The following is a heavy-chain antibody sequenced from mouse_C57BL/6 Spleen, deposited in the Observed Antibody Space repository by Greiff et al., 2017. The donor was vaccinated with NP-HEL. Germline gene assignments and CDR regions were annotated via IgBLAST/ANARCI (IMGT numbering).Heavy chain of an antibody. CDR1: GFTFSDYY. V-gene: IGHV5-16*01. D-gene: IGHD1-1*02. CDR2: INYDGSST. CDR3: ARDGGFLYYFDY. J-gene: IGHJ2*01. Sequence: DVKLVESEGGLVQPGSSMKLSCTASGFTFSDYYMAWVRQVPEKGLEWVANINYDGSSTYYLDSLTSRFIISRDNAKNILYLQMSSLKSEDTATYYCARDGGFLYYFDYWGKGTTLTVSS.